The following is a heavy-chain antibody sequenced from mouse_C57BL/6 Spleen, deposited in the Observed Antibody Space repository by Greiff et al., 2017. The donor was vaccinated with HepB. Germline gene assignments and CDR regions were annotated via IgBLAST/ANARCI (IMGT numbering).Heavy chain of an antibody. D-gene: IGHD1-1*01. CDR1: GYAFSSSW. J-gene: IGHJ3*01. CDR3: ARGDGSSPAWFAY. V-gene: IGHV1-82*01. CDR2: IYPGDGDT. Sequence: VQLQQSGPELVKPGASVKISCKASGYAFSSSWMNWVKQRPGKGLEWIGRIYPGDGDTNYNGKFKGKATLTADKSSSTAYMQLSSLASEDSAVYFGARGDGSSPAWFAYWGQGTLVTVSA.